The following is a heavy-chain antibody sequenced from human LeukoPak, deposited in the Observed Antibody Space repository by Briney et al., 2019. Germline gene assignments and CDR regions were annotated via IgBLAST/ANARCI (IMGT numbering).Heavy chain of an antibody. Sequence: KPSETLSLTCAVSGYSISSGYYWGWIRQPPGKGLEWIGSIYHSGSTYYNPSLKRRVTISVDTSKNQFSLKLSSVTAADTAVYYCARHTVSVSLYPFPLPYSPFDYWGQGTLVTVSS. V-gene: IGHV4-38-2*01. CDR1: GYSISSGYY. CDR3: ARHTVSVSLYPFPLPYSPFDY. CDR2: IYHSGST. J-gene: IGHJ4*02. D-gene: IGHD4-11*01.